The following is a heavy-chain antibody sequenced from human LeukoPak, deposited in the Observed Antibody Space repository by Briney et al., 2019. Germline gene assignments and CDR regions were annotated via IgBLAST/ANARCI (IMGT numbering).Heavy chain of an antibody. CDR1: GGSISSYY. CDR2: IYYSGST. V-gene: IGHV4-59*01. CDR3: ARVSSSWYNFWYFDL. Sequence: TPSETLSLTCTVSGGSISSYYWSWIRQPPGKGLEWIGYIYYSGSTNYNPSLKSRVTISVDTSKNQFSLKLSSVTAADTAVYYCARVSSSWYNFWYFDLWGRGTLVTVSS. J-gene: IGHJ2*01. D-gene: IGHD6-13*01.